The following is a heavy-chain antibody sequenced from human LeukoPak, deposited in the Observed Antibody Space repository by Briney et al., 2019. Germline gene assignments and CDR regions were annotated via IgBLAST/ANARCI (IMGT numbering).Heavy chain of an antibody. V-gene: IGHV4-39*01. Sequence: SETLSLTCAVSGASVSGSNYYWGCIRQPPGKELEWIGNIYSSGSTYYNASLQSRVTISIDTSKNQFSLRLNSVTAADTAMYYCAKSGGYGLIDYWGQGTRVTVSS. CDR2: IYSSGST. CDR1: GASVSGSNYY. D-gene: IGHD1-26*01. CDR3: AKSGGYGLIDY. J-gene: IGHJ4*02.